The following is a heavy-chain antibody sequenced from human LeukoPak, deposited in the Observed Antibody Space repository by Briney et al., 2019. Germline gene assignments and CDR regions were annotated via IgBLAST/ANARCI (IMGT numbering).Heavy chain of an antibody. CDR2: ISSSSSYI. Sequence: PGGSLRLSCAASGFTFSSYSMNWVRQAPGKGLEWVSSISSSSSYIYYADSVKGRFTISRDNAKNSLYLQMNSLRAEDTAVYYCARCYSGYDPASYYYMDVWGKGTTVTVSS. V-gene: IGHV3-21*01. CDR1: GFTFSSYS. J-gene: IGHJ6*03. CDR3: ARCYSGYDPASYYYMDV. D-gene: IGHD5-12*01.